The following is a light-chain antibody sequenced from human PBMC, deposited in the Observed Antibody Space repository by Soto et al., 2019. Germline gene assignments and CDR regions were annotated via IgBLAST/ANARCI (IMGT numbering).Light chain of an antibody. Sequence: IVLTQSPATLSLSPGERATLSCRASQSVSSYLAWYQQKPGQAPRLLIYDASNWATGIPARFSGSGSGTDFTLTISSLEPEDFAVYYCQQRSNWPPFTFGQGTRLEIK. V-gene: IGKV3-11*01. CDR3: QQRSNWPPFT. CDR1: QSVSSY. CDR2: DAS. J-gene: IGKJ5*01.